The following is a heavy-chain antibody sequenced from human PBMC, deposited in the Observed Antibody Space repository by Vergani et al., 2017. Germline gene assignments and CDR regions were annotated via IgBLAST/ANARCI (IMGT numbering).Heavy chain of an antibody. CDR2: ISGSGGST. Sequence: EVQLLESGGGLVQPGGSLRLSCAASGFTFSSYAMSWVRQAPGKGLEWVSAISGSGGSTYYADSVKGRFTISRDNSKNTLYLQMNSLRADDTAVYYCARGTGYYYDSRGEGYFDYWGQGTWSPSPQ. J-gene: IGHJ4*02. D-gene: IGHD3-22*01. CDR1: GFTFSSYA. V-gene: IGHV3-23*01. CDR3: ARGTGYYYDSRGEGYFDY.